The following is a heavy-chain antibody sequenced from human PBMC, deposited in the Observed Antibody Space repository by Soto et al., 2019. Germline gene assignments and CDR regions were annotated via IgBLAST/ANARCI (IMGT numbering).Heavy chain of an antibody. Sequence: QVQLQQSGPGLVRPSQTLSLTCAISGDSVSSNSAAWNWIRQSPSRGLDWLGRTYYRSMWYNVYAVSVKSRTTANPHTSKNQFSLHLNSVTPEDTAVYYCAGTTSLQWYYMDVWDKGTTVTVSS. CDR1: GDSVSSNSAA. V-gene: IGHV6-1*01. CDR2: TYYRSMWYN. J-gene: IGHJ6*03. D-gene: IGHD1-7*01. CDR3: AGTTSLQWYYMDV.